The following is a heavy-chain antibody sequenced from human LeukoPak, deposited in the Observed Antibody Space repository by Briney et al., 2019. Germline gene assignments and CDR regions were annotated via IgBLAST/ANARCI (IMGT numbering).Heavy chain of an antibody. D-gene: IGHD2-15*01. CDR3: ARGTIYCSGGSCYRLGWFDP. V-gene: IGHV1-46*01. CDR1: GYTFTSYY. CDR2: FNPSGGST. Sequence: ASVKVSCNVSGYTFTSYYMHWGRQAPGQGLEWMGIFNPSGGSTSYAQKFQGRVTMTRDTSTSTVYMELSSLRSEDTAVYYCARGTIYCSGGSCYRLGWFDPWGQGTLVTVSS. J-gene: IGHJ5*02.